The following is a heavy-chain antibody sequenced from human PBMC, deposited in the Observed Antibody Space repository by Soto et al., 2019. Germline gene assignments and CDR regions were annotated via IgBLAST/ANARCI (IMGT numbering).Heavy chain of an antibody. D-gene: IGHD1-26*01. CDR1: GSPISNSKYH. Sequence: SEPLSPTSNTSGSPISNSKYHRGWIRQPPGKGLEWIGSIYYSGSTYYNPSLKSRVTISVDTSKNQFSLKLSSVTAADTAVYYCARPQFSGTYHDTFNIWGQGTMVT. CDR3: ARPQFSGTYHDTFNI. V-gene: IGHV4-39*01. J-gene: IGHJ3*02. CDR2: IYYSGST.